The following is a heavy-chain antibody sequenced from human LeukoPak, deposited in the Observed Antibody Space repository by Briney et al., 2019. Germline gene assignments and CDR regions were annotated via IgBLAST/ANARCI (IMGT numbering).Heavy chain of an antibody. CDR1: GGSITGGDYY. D-gene: IGHD3-10*01. CDR2: IFSSGTT. J-gene: IGHJ5*02. Sequence: KTSETLSLTCTVSGGSITGGDYYWSWIRQLPGKGLEWIGYIFSSGTTYYNPSLKSRLTISLDPSENQFSLTMSSVTAADSAIYYCARYHSSMTSGWFDPWGQGTLVTVSS. CDR3: ARYHSSMTSGWFDP. V-gene: IGHV4-31*03.